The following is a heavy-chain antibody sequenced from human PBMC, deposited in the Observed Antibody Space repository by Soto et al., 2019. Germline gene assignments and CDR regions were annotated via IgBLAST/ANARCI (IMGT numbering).Heavy chain of an antibody. Sequence: AAVKISCKALGGTLTSNGISGVRQAPGEGLEGMGWISVYNVYTNYSQKFQGRLTMTTDTSTSTAYMELRSMRSNDTAVYYCARDGIAVADDTCYGMDVWGQGTTVTVSS. CDR2: ISVYNVYT. D-gene: IGHD6-19*01. V-gene: IGHV1-18*01. CDR1: GGTLTSNG. CDR3: ARDGIAVADDTCYGMDV. J-gene: IGHJ6*02.